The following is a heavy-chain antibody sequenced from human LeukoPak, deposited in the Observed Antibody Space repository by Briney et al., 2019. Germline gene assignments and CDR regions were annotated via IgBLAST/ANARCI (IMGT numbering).Heavy chain of an antibody. CDR1: GFSFSSYE. D-gene: IGHD4-11*01. CDR3: ARLMGDVTTYDY. CDR2: ISSSGSTI. J-gene: IGHJ4*02. Sequence: GGSLRLSCAASGFSFSSYEMNWVRQAPGKGLEWVSYISSSGSTIYYADSVKGRFTISRDNAEKSLYLQMNSLRAEDTAVYYCARLMGDVTTYDYWGQGTLVTVSS. V-gene: IGHV3-48*03.